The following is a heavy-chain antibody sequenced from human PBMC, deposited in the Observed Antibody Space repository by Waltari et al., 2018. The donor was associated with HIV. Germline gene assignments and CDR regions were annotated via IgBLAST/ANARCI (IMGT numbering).Heavy chain of an antibody. V-gene: IGHV1-69*01. Sequence: QVQLVQSGAEVKKPGSSVKVSCKASGGTFSSYAISWVRQAPGQGLEWMGGIIPIFGTANYAQKFQGRVTITADEATSTAYMELSSLRSEDTAVYYCARSKLGADYGDYEGWFDPWGQGTLVTVSS. CDR3: ARSKLGADYGDYEGWFDP. CDR2: IIPIFGTA. J-gene: IGHJ5*02. D-gene: IGHD4-17*01. CDR1: GGTFSSYA.